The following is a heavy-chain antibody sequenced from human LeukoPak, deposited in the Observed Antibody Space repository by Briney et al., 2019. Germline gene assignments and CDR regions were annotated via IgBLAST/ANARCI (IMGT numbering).Heavy chain of an antibody. J-gene: IGHJ6*02. CDR3: ARGPTGTHNYHYGMDV. CDR2: IRDKANTYTT. Sequence: QSGGSLRLSCAASGFSFSSYAMTWVRQAPGKGLEWVGRIRDKANTYTTEFAASVKGRFTISRDDSENSLYLQMNSLKTEDATVYYCARGPTGTHNYHYGMDVWGQGTTVTVSS. D-gene: IGHD1-14*01. CDR1: GFSFSSYA. V-gene: IGHV3-72*01.